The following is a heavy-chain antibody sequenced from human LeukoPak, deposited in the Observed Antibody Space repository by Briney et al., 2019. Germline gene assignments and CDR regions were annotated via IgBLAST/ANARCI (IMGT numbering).Heavy chain of an antibody. CDR1: GYTFTSYG. CDR2: ISAYNGNT. CDR3: ARISSSGYYGSGSTFDY. Sequence: ASVKVSCKASGYTFTSYGISWVRQAPGQGLEWMGWISAYNGNTNYAQKLQGGVTMTTDTSTSTAYMELRSLRSDDTAVYYCARISSSGYYGSGSTFDYWGQGTLVTVSS. V-gene: IGHV1-18*01. D-gene: IGHD3-10*01. J-gene: IGHJ4*02.